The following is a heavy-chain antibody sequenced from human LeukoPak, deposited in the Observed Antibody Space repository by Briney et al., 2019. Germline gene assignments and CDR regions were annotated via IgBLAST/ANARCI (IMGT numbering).Heavy chain of an antibody. CDR3: ARDRRPFGEGLV. D-gene: IGHD3-10*01. J-gene: IGHJ4*02. Sequence: GGSLRLSCAASGFTFSSYSMNWVRQAPGKGLEWVSSISNSSSYIYYADSVKGRFTISRDNAKNSLYLQMNSLRAEDTAVYYCARDRRPFGEGLVWGQGTLVTVSS. CDR1: GFTFSSYS. V-gene: IGHV3-21*01. CDR2: ISNSSSYI.